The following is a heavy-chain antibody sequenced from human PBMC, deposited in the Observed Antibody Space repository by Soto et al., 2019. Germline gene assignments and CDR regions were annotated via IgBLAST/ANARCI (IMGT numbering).Heavy chain of an antibody. Sequence: PWGSLRLSCAASGFTFDDYAIRCVRQSPGKGLEWVSGISWNSGSIGYADSVKGRFTISRDNAKNSLYLQMNSLRAEDTALYYCAKDTGSTTYYFDYWGQGTLVTVSS. CDR2: ISWNSGSI. CDR3: AKDTGSTTYYFDY. CDR1: GFTFDDYA. J-gene: IGHJ4*02. D-gene: IGHD1-1*01. V-gene: IGHV3-9*01.